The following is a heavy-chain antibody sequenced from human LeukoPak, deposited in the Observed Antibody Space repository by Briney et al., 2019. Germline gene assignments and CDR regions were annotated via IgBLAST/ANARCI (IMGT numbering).Heavy chain of an antibody. J-gene: IGHJ3*02. CDR1: GYSISSGYY. D-gene: IGHD3-22*01. Sequence: SETLSLTCTVSGYSISSGYYWGWIRQPPGKGLEWIGSIYYSGSTFYNPSLKSRVTISVDTSKNQFSLKLSPVTAADTAVYFCARGPYSYDSSGAFDIWGQGTMVTVSS. V-gene: IGHV4-38-2*02. CDR2: IYYSGST. CDR3: ARGPYSYDSSGAFDI.